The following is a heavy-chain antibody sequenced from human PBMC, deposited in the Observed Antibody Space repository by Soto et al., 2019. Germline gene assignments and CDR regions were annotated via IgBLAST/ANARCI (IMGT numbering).Heavy chain of an antibody. Sequence: PSETLSLTCTVSGGSVSSYYWSWIRQPPGKGLEWIGYIYFSGGTNYNPSLKSRVTISVDTSKNQFSLKLSSVTAADTAVYYCARESSSWYGSIWDYWGQGTLVTVSS. CDR1: GGSVSSYY. J-gene: IGHJ4*02. CDR2: IYFSGGT. V-gene: IGHV4-59*02. CDR3: ARESSSWYGSIWDY. D-gene: IGHD6-13*01.